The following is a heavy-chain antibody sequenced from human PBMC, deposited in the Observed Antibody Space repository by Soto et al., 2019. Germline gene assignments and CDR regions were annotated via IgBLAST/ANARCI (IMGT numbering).Heavy chain of an antibody. CDR2: TYYRSKWYN. V-gene: IGHV6-1*01. CDR1: GGRFFRICAA. D-gene: IGHD1-7*01. Sequence: SLSRKCAVYGGRFFRICAAWNWIRQYPSRVLEWLGRTYYRSKWYNDYAVSVKSRITINPDTPKNQFSLQLNSVTPEDTAVYYCARGTTIKYYYYYGMDVWGQGTTVTVSS. J-gene: IGHJ6*02. CDR3: ARGTTIKYYYYYGMDV.